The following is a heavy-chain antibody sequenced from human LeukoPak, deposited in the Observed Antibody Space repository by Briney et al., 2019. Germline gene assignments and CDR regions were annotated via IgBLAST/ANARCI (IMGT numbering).Heavy chain of an antibody. V-gene: IGHV3-11*04. CDR2: ISSSGSTI. CDR3: AKTMVRLTYYYYMDV. CDR1: GFTFSDYY. J-gene: IGHJ6*03. D-gene: IGHD3-10*01. Sequence: GGSLRLSCAASGFTFSDYYMSWIRQAPGKGLEWVSYISSSGSTIYYADSVKGRFTISRDNAKNSLYLQMNSLRAEDTAVYYCAKTMVRLTYYYYMDVWGKGTTVTVSS.